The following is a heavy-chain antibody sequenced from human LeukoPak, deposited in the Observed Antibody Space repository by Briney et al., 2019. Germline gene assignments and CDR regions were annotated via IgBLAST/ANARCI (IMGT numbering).Heavy chain of an antibody. J-gene: IGHJ4*02. D-gene: IGHD5-12*01. CDR2: IIPIFGTT. Sequence: GASVKGSCKASGGTFSSHAISWVRQAPGQGLEWVGGIIPIFGTTNYAQKFQGRVTITTDESTSTGYMELRSLRSDDTAVYYCARGDSGYDYGFDNWGQGTLVTVSS. CDR3: ARGDSGYDYGFDN. V-gene: IGHV1-69*05. CDR1: GGTFSSHA.